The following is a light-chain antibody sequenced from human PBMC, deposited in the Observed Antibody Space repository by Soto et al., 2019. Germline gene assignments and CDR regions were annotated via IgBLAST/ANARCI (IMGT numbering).Light chain of an antibody. V-gene: IGKV3-11*01. CDR1: QSVNNH. Sequence: EIVLTQSPATVSLSPGERATLSCRASQSVNNHLAWYQQKPGQAPRLLIYEASNRATGIPARFSGSGSGTDFTLTISSLEPEDFAVYYCQQYNNWPFLFTFGGGTKVEIK. J-gene: IGKJ4*01. CDR3: QQYNNWPFLFT. CDR2: EAS.